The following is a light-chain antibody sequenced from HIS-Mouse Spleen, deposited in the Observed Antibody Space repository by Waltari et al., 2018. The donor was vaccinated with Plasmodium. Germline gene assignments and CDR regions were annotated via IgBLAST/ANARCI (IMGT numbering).Light chain of an antibody. CDR3: QQYNSYWT. J-gene: IGKJ1*01. Sequence: DIQMTQSPSTLSASVGDRVTITCRASQRISSWLAWYQQKPGKAPKLLIYKASSLESGVQTRFSGSGSGTEFTLTISSLQPDDFATYYCQQYNSYWTFGQGTKGEIK. CDR1: QRISSW. V-gene: IGKV1-5*03. CDR2: KAS.